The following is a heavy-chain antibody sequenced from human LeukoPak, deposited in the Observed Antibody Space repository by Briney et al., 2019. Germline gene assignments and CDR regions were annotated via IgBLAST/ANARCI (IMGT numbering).Heavy chain of an antibody. CDR3: AKTPKSGYPPYFYYYGMDV. CDR2: ISGSGGST. D-gene: IGHD3-3*01. J-gene: IGHJ6*02. Sequence: ETLSLTCAVYGGSFSGYYWSWVRQPPGKGLEWVSAISGSGGSTYYADSVKGRFTVSRDTSKNSLFLQMNSLRAEDTAIYYCAKTPKSGYPPYFYYYGMDVWGQGTTVTVSS. CDR1: GGSFSGYY. V-gene: IGHV3-23*01.